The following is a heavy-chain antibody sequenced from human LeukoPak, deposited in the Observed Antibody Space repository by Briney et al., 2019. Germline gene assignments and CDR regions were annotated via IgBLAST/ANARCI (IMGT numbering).Heavy chain of an antibody. CDR2: IYYSGST. D-gene: IGHD3-22*01. CDR1: GGSISSYY. J-gene: IGHJ4*02. Sequence: SETLSLTCTVSGGSISSYYWSWIRQPPGKGQEWIGYIYYSGSTNYNPSLKSRVTISVDTSKNQFSLKLSSVTAADTAVYYCARGEEGYYDSSGYYYYFDYWGQGTLVTVSS. V-gene: IGHV4-59*01. CDR3: ARGEEGYYDSSGYYYYFDY.